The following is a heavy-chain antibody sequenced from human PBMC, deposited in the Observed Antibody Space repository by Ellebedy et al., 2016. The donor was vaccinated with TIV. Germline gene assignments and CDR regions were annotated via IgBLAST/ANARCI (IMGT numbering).Heavy chain of an antibody. V-gene: IGHV3-48*01. J-gene: IGHJ4*02. CDR3: ARYGDYVWDLKTDY. CDR1: GSTLSRYA. D-gene: IGHD4-17*01. CDR2: ISISSSNI. Sequence: GESLKISXEASGSTLSRYAMNWVRQAPGKGLEWVSYISISSSNIHYAESVKGRFTISRDNSKNTLYLQMNSLRAEDTAVYYCARYGDYVWDLKTDYWGQGTLVTVSS.